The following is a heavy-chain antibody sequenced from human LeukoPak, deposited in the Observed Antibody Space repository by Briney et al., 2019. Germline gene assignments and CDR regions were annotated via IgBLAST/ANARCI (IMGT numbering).Heavy chain of an antibody. CDR1: GFTFSSYG. CDR3: ARDRAAGTGSYYYYYGMDV. D-gene: IGHD6-13*01. CDR2: ISSSSSTI. J-gene: IGHJ6*01. V-gene: IGHV3-48*04. Sequence: GGSLRLSCAASGFTFSSYGMNWVRKAPGKGLEWVSYISSSSSTIYYADSVKGRFTISRDNAKNSLYLQMNSLRAEDTAVYYCARDRAAGTGSYYYYYGMDVWGRGPTVTVSS.